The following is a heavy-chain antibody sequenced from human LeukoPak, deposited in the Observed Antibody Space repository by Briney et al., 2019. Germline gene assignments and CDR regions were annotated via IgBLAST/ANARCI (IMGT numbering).Heavy chain of an antibody. J-gene: IGHJ4*02. D-gene: IGHD6-19*01. Sequence: GGSLRPSCAASGFTFSSYAMHWVRQAPGKGLEWVAVISYDGSNKYYADSVKGRFTISRDNSKNTLYLQMNSLRAEDTAVYYCAREGQYRLAVALDYWGQGTLVTVSS. CDR3: AREGQYRLAVALDY. CDR2: ISYDGSNK. CDR1: GFTFSSYA. V-gene: IGHV3-30-3*01.